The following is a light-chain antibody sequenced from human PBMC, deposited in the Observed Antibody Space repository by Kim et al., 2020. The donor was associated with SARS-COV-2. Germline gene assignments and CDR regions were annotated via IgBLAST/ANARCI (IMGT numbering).Light chain of an antibody. V-gene: IGLV2-14*03. J-gene: IGLJ3*02. Sequence: SFTVSCTGTSGDGGCHNYVSWYQQHPGKDPKLLIYDVSNRPSGVSNRFSGSKSGNTASLTISGLQAEDEADYYCSSYTSSSTLVFGGGTQLTVL. CDR2: DVS. CDR1: SGDGGCHNY. CDR3: SSYTSSSTLV.